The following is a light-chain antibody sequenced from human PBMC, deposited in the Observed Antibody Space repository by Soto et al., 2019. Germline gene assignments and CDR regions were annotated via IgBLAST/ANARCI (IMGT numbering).Light chain of an antibody. CDR2: GAS. V-gene: IGKV3-20*01. Sequence: EIVLTQSPGTLSLSPGERATLSCRASQSVSSSYLAWYQQKPGQAPRILIYGASSRATGIPDRFSGSGSGTDFTLTISRLEPEDFAVYYCQQYGSSPPRYTFGQGTKLEIK. CDR1: QSVSSSY. CDR3: QQYGSSPPRYT. J-gene: IGKJ2*01.